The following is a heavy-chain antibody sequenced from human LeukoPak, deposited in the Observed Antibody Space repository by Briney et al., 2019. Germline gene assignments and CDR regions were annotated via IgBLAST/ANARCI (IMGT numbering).Heavy chain of an antibody. Sequence: GESLKTSCKGSGYSFTSYWIGWVRQVPGKGLEWMGIIYPGDSDTRYSPSFQGQVTISADKSISTAYLQWSSLKASDTAMYYCARQEAQWLVNNHFDYWGQGTLVTVSS. CDR1: GYSFTSYW. V-gene: IGHV5-51*01. J-gene: IGHJ4*02. D-gene: IGHD6-19*01. CDR3: ARQEAQWLVNNHFDY. CDR2: IYPGDSDT.